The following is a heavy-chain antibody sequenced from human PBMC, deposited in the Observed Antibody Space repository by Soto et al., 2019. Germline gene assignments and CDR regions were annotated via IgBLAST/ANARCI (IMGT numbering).Heavy chain of an antibody. V-gene: IGHV3-30*18. CDR3: AKGGRQWLVTSGFNY. CDR2: VSHDGRNT. D-gene: IGHD6-19*01. CDR1: GFTFSDYA. J-gene: IGHJ4*02. Sequence: VQLVESGGGVVQPGRSLRLSCAASGFTFSDYAMHWVRQAPGKGLEWVAVVSHDGRNTHYADSVKGRFTISRDSSKNTVSREMTSLSAEDTVVYYCAKGGRQWLVTSGFNYWGQGARVTVSS.